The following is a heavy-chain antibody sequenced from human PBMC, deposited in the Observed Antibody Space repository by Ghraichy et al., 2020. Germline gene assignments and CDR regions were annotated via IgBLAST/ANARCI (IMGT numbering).Heavy chain of an antibody. D-gene: IGHD3-10*01. V-gene: IGHV3-15*01. CDR2: IKSKPDGGST. CDR3: TTDRTVQGVIITPNDS. CDR1: GFTFSNAW. Sequence: LTCAASGFTFSNAWMSWVRQAPGKGLEWVGRIKSKPDGGSTDYAAPVNGRFTISRDDSKDTLYLQMNSLKTEDTAVYFCTTDRTVQGVIITPNDSWGQGSLVTVSS. J-gene: IGHJ4*02.